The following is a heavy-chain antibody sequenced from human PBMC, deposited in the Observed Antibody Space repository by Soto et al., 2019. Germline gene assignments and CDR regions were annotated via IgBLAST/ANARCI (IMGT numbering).Heavy chain of an antibody. CDR2: IVVGSGNT. V-gene: IGHV1-58*01. J-gene: IGHJ4*02. Sequence: QMQLVQSGPEVKKPGTSVKVSCKASGFTFTSSAVQWVRQARGQRLEWIGWIVVGSGNTNYAQKFQERVTITRDMSTSTAYMELSSLRSEDTAVYYCAATRVRRYYYDSGSDYWGQGTLVTVSS. CDR1: GFTFTSSA. CDR3: AATRVRRYYYDSGSDY. D-gene: IGHD3-22*01.